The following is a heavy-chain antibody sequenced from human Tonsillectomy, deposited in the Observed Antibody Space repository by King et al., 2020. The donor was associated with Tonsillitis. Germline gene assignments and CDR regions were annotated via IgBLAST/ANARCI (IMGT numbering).Heavy chain of an antibody. Sequence: VQLVESGGGVVQPGRSLRLSCEASGFTFSNYGMHWVRQAPGKGLEWVAVIWYNGNDEYYADSVKGRFTSSRDNSKNTLYLQMNSLRAEDTAIYYCAGGRLPLLGWLTDFGEFDLWGRGTLVTVSS. J-gene: IGHJ2*01. CDR3: AGGRLPLLGWLTDFGEFDL. D-gene: IGHD2-21*01. V-gene: IGHV3-33*01. CDR2: IWYNGNDE. CDR1: GFTFSNYG.